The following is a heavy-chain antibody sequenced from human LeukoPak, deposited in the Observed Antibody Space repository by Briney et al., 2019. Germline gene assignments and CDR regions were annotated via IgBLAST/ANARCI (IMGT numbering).Heavy chain of an antibody. V-gene: IGHV5-51*01. CDR3: ARSPRKYWYFDL. Sequence: GASLKISCKGSGYSFTSYWIGWVRQMPGKGLEWMGIIYPGDSDARYSPSFQGQVTISADKSISTAYLQWTSLKASDTAIYYCARSPRKYWYFDLWGRGTLVTVSS. J-gene: IGHJ2*01. CDR1: GYSFTSYW. CDR2: IYPGDSDA.